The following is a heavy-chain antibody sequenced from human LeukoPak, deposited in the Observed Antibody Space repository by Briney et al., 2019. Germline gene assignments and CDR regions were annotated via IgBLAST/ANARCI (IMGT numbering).Heavy chain of an antibody. CDR1: GGTFSSHA. CDR2: IIPIFGTA. V-gene: IGHV1-69*01. CDR3: ARDQQGPWDY. J-gene: IGHJ4*02. D-gene: IGHD6-13*01. Sequence: SVKVSCKASGGTFSSHAISWVRQAPGQGLEWMGGIIPIFGTANYAQKFQGRVTITADESTSTAHMELSSLRSEDTAVYYCARDQQGPWDYWGQGTLVTVSS.